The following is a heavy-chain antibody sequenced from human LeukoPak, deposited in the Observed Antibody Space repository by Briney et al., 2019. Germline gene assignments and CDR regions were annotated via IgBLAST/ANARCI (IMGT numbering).Heavy chain of an antibody. Sequence: PSETLSLTCTVSGYSISSGYYWGWIRQPPGKGLEWIGSIYHSGSTYYNPSLKSRVTISVDTSKNQFSLKLSSVTAADTAVYYCARDSEWLWLRYWGQGTLVTVSS. D-gene: IGHD5-18*01. V-gene: IGHV4-38-2*02. J-gene: IGHJ4*02. CDR2: IYHSGST. CDR3: ARDSEWLWLRY. CDR1: GYSISSGYY.